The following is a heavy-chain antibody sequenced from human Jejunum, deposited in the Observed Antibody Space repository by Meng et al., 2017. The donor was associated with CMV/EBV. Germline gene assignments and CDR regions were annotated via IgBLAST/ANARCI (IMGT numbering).Heavy chain of an antibody. V-gene: IGHV3-74*01. Sequence: SLSLSCAPSEFTYWMHWVRQAPGKGLVWVSRINSDGSTARYADSVKGRFTISRDNAKNTLYLQMNSLRAEDTAVYYCARGGGPDYWGRGTLVTVSS. J-gene: IGHJ4*02. D-gene: IGHD3-16*01. CDR1: EFTYW. CDR2: INSDGSTA. CDR3: ARGGGPDY.